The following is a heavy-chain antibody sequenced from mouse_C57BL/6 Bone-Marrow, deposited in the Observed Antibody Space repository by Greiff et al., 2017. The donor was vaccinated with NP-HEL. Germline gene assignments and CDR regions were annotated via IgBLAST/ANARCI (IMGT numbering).Heavy chain of an antibody. Sequence: EVQRVESGGDLVKPGGSLKLSCAASGFTFSSYGMSWVRQTPDKRLEWVATISSGGSYPYYPDSVKGRFTISRDNAKNTLYLQMSSLKSEDTAMYYCARHDLLGAMDYWGQGTSVTVSS. CDR1: GFTFSSYG. V-gene: IGHV5-6*01. J-gene: IGHJ4*01. CDR2: ISSGGSYP. D-gene: IGHD2-1*01. CDR3: ARHDLLGAMDY.